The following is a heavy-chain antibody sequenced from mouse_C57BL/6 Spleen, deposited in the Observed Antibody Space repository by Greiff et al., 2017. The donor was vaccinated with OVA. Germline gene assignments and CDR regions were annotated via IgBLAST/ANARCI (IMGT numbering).Heavy chain of an antibody. J-gene: IGHJ2*01. V-gene: IGHV1-55*01. D-gene: IGHD2-1*01. CDR2: IYPGSGST. CDR3: ARRGATGNYVHFDY. CDR1: GYTFTSYW. Sequence: LQQPGAELVKPGASVKMSCKASGYTFTSYWITWVKQRPGQGLEWIGDIYPGSGSTNYNEKFKSKATLTVDTSSSTAYMQLSSLTSEDSAVYYCARRGATGNYVHFDYWGQGTTLTVSS.